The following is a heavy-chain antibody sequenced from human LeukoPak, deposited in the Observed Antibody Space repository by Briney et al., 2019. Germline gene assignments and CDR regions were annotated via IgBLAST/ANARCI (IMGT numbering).Heavy chain of an antibody. V-gene: IGHV3-9*03. D-gene: IGHD2-2*01. CDR1: GFTFDDYA. CDR2: ISYNSGNI. J-gene: IGHJ4*02. Sequence: GGSLRLSCAASGFTFDDYAMHWVRQVPGKGLEWVSGISYNSGNIGYADSVKGRFTISRDNAKNALYLQMNSLRAEDMAFYYCAKADCSSTICSFDYWGQGTLVTVSS. CDR3: AKADCSSTICSFDY.